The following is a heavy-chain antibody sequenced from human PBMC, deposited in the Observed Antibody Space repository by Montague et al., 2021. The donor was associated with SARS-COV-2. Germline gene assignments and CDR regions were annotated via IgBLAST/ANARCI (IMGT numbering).Heavy chain of an antibody. D-gene: IGHD2-21*01. J-gene: IGHJ4*02. CDR1: GGSISSSY. V-gene: IGHV4-59*08. CDR3: ARQANCDWDYFDY. CDR2: IYHYGSA. Sequence: SETLSLTCSVSGGSISSSYWSWIRQPPGKGLEWIGYIYHYGSAKYNPSLKSRVTISVDTSKNQFSLKLRSVTAVDTAMYYCARQANCDWDYFDYWGQGTLVTVSS.